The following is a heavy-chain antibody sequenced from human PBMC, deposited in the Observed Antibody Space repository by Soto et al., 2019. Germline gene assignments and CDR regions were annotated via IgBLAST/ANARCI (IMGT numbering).Heavy chain of an antibody. Sequence: PSQTLSLTCVISGDSVSSNSAAWNWIRQSPSRGLEWLGRTYYRSKWYNDYAVSVKSRITINPDTSKNQFSLQLNSVTPEDTAVYYCARDLRLSSSWYKGSWFDPWGQGTLVTVSS. CDR1: GDSVSSNSAA. D-gene: IGHD6-13*01. V-gene: IGHV6-1*01. CDR3: ARDLRLSSSWYKGSWFDP. J-gene: IGHJ5*02. CDR2: TYYRSKWYN.